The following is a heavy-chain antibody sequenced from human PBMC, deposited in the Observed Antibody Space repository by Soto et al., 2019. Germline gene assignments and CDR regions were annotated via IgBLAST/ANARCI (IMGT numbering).Heavy chain of an antibody. V-gene: IGHV1-18*01. CDR3: TRDAKYYDILTGYFVNDY. CDR2: ISTDNGNT. D-gene: IGHD3-9*01. Sequence: QVQLMQSGAEVKKPGASVKVSCKASGYTFRNFGISWVRQAPGQGLEWLGWISTDNGNTKYAQNFHDRVTMTTDTATTTAYMELRSLRSDDTAVYYCTRDAKYYDILTGYFVNDYWGQGTLVIVSS. CDR1: GYTFRNFG. J-gene: IGHJ4*02.